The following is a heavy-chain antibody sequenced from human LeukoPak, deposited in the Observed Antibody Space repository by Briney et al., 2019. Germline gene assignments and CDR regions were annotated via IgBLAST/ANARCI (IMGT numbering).Heavy chain of an antibody. Sequence: LESLSLSCTVSVGSISSSRYYWGWIRQPPGKGLEWIGSIYYSVSTYYNPSLKSRVTISVDTSKNHFSLKLSSVTAADTAVYYCARKYYDFWSGHFDYWGQGTLVTVSS. CDR2: IYYSVST. V-gene: IGHV4-39*02. CDR3: ARKYYDFWSGHFDY. D-gene: IGHD3-3*01. J-gene: IGHJ4*02. CDR1: VGSISSSRYY.